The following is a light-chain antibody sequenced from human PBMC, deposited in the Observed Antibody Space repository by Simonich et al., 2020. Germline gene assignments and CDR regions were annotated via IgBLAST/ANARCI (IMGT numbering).Light chain of an antibody. CDR1: SRDVGGYNY. J-gene: IGLJ3*02. V-gene: IGLV2-14*03. Sequence: QSALTQPASVSGSPGQSIPISCTGTSRDVGGYNYVSWYQHHPGKAPKLMIYYVSNRPSGVSNRFSGSKSGNTASLTISGLPAEDEADYYCSSYTSSSTRVFGGGTKLTVL. CDR2: YVS. CDR3: SSYTSSSTRV.